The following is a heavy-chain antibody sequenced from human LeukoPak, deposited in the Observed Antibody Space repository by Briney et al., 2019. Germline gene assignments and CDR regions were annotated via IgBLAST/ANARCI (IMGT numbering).Heavy chain of an antibody. CDR3: AREVAYYYDSSGPTDY. J-gene: IGHJ4*02. Sequence: PSETLSLTCTVSGGSISSYYWSWTRQPPGKGLEWIGYIYYSGSTYYNPSLKSRVTISVDTSKNQFSLKLSSVTAADTAVYYCAREVAYYYDSSGPTDYWGQGTLVTVSS. V-gene: IGHV4-59*12. CDR2: IYYSGST. D-gene: IGHD3-22*01. CDR1: GGSISSYY.